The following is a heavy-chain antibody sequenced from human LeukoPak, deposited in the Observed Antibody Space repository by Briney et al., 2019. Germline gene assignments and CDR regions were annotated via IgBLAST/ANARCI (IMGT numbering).Heavy chain of an antibody. Sequence: GGSLRLSCAASGFTFSSYGMHWVRQAPGKGLEWVAFIRYDGSNKYYADSVKGRFTISRDNSKNTLYPQMNSLRAEDTAVYYCAKPKYSRGHDAFDIWGQGTMVTVSS. J-gene: IGHJ3*02. D-gene: IGHD6-19*01. CDR3: AKPKYSRGHDAFDI. CDR1: GFTFSSYG. CDR2: IRYDGSNK. V-gene: IGHV3-30*02.